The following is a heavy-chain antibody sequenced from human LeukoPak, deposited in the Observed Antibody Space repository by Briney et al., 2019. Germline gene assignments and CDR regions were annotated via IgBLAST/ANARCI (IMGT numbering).Heavy chain of an antibody. CDR3: AREGIAARGYTNWFDP. CDR1: GYTFTSYD. D-gene: IGHD6-6*01. CDR2: MNPNSGNT. Sequence: ASVKVSCKASGYTFTSYDINWVRQATGQGLEWMGWMNPNSGNTGYAQKFQGRVTITRNTSISTAYMELSSLRSEDTAVYYCAREGIAARGYTNWFDPWGQGTLVTVSS. V-gene: IGHV1-8*03. J-gene: IGHJ5*02.